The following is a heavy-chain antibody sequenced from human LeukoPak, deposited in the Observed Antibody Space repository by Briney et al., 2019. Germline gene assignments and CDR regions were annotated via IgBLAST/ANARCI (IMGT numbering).Heavy chain of an antibody. D-gene: IGHD1-26*01. CDR2: IRSKANSYAT. CDR1: GFTFSSYS. J-gene: IGHJ1*01. V-gene: IGHV3-73*01. CDR3: TRHLIVGAIRYFQH. Sequence: GGSLRLSCAASGFTFSSYSMHWVRQASGKGLEWVGRIRSKANSYATAYAASVKGRFTISRDDSKNTAYLQMNSLKTEDTAVYYCTRHLIVGAIRYFQHWGQGTLVTVSS.